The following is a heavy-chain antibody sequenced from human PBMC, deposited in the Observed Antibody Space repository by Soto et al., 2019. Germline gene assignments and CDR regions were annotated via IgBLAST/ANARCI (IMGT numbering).Heavy chain of an antibody. CDR3: AMVDVYVTPSPQDV. CDR2: INTYNGNS. V-gene: IGHV1-18*01. CDR1: GYTFTRYG. Sequence: QVQLVQSGAEVKNPGASVKVSCKASGYTFTRYGIGWARQAPGQGLECMGWINTYNGNSNYAQNVQGRVPLTTDSSTSTAYMELRSLRSNDTAIYYCAMVDVYVTPSPQDVWGQGTTVIVSS. J-gene: IGHJ6*02. D-gene: IGHD2-15*01.